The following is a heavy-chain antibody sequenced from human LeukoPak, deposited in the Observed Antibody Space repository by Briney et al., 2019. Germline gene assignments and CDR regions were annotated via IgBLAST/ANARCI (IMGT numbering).Heavy chain of an antibody. CDR3: AKDIVAAGLFFDY. D-gene: IGHD6-13*01. J-gene: IGHJ4*02. V-gene: IGHV3-11*01. CDR1: GFTLSDYY. CDR2: ISTSGAI. Sequence: GGSLRLSCAASGFTLSDYYMGWIRQAPGKGLEWVSYISTSGAIYYADSVKGRFTISRDNAKNSLYLQMNSLRAEDTAVYYCAKDIVAAGLFFDYWGQGTLVTVSS.